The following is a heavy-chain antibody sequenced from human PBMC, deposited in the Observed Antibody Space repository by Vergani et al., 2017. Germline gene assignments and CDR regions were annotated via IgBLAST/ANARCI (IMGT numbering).Heavy chain of an antibody. J-gene: IGHJ3*02. V-gene: IGHV4-39*07. D-gene: IGHD3-22*01. CDR1: GGFIISSSYY. CDR2: IYYSGST. CDR3: ARDDTVILDAFDI. Sequence: QLQLQESGPGLVKPSETLSLTCPVSGGFIISSSYYWGWIRQPPGKGLEWIGSIYYSGSTDYNPSLKSRVTISVDTSKNQFSLKLSSVTAADTAVYYCARDDTVILDAFDIWGQGTMVTVSS.